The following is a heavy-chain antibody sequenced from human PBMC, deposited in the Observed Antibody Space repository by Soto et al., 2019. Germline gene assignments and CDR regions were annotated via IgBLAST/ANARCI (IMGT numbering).Heavy chain of an antibody. CDR1: GFNCSGYG. Sequence: GGSHSLSSGAAGFNCSGYGVSWVRKKPGKGLEWISAISGSGSSRYYADSVKGRFTISRDNSKSTLYLQVSSLRAEDTAVYYCTKATVEYSSSWPFDYWGQGTLVTVSS. D-gene: IGHD6-13*01. CDR3: TKATVEYSSSWPFDY. V-gene: IGHV3-23*01. J-gene: IGHJ4*02. CDR2: ISGSGSSR.